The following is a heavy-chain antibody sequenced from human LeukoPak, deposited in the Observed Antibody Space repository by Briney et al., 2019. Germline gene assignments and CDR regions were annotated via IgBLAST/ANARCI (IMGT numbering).Heavy chain of an antibody. CDR2: IYSGGNT. V-gene: IGHV3-53*01. J-gene: IGHJ4*02. Sequence: GGSLRLSCAASGFIVSSNYMCWVRQAPGKGLEWVSVIYSGGNTYYADSVKGRFTISRDNSKNTLYLQMNSLRAEDTAVYYCAKDKFLVDYWGQGTLVTVSS. CDR3: AKDKFLVDY. CDR1: GFIVSSNY.